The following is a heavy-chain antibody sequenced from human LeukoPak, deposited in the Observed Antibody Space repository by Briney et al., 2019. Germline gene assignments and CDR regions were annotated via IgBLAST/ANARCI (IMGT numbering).Heavy chain of an antibody. D-gene: IGHD2-2*01. CDR1: GFTFSSYA. V-gene: IGHV3-23*01. J-gene: IGHJ6*02. CDR2: ISGSGGST. CDR3: AYCSSTSCSPYYYYYGMDV. Sequence: GGSLRLSCAASGFTFSSYAMSWVRQAPGKGLEWVSAISGSGGSTYYADSVKGRFTNSRDNSKNTLYLQMNSLRAEDTAVYYCAYCSSTSCSPYYYYYGMDVWGQGTTVAVSS.